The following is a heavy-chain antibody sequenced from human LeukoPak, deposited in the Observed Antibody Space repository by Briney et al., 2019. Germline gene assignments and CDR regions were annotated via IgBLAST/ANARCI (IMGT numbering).Heavy chain of an antibody. J-gene: IGHJ6*04. CDR1: DYSISSGYY. CDR2: IFHSGST. V-gene: IGHV4-38-2*01. Sequence: SETLSLTRAVSDYSISSGYYWGWIRQPPGKGLEWIGNIFHSGSTYYNPSLKRRVTISVDTSKNQISLKGSSVTAADTAVYYSARLEVVAAYGMDIWGKRATFTVSS. CDR3: ARLEVVAAYGMDI. D-gene: IGHD2-15*01.